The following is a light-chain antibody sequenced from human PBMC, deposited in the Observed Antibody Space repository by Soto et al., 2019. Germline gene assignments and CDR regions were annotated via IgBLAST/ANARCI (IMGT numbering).Light chain of an antibody. CDR2: DAS. V-gene: IGKV1-39*01. CDR3: PQSDSTPCT. CDR1: QTISTY. J-gene: IGKJ2*02. Sequence: DIQMTQSPSSLSASVGDRVTITCGASQTISTYLNWYQQKPGKATRLLIYDASSLLSGLPPKISGSGAGTDFTLTSASLQPEYFSTHPCPQSDSTPCTFGQGTKVDIK.